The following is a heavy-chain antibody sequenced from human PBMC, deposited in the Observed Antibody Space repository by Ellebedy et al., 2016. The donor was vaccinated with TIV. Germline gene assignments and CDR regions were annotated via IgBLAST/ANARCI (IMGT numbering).Heavy chain of an antibody. CDR2: ISGYNGDT. Sequence: ASVKVSCKASGYTFTKYGISWVRQAPGQGLEWMGWISGYNGDTNYAQKFQGRVTMTIETFTNTVYMELRNPSFDDTAVYYCTRGFYEKFDPWGQGTPVTVS. CDR1: GYTFTKYG. CDR3: TRGFYEKFDP. D-gene: IGHD5/OR15-5a*01. J-gene: IGHJ5*02. V-gene: IGHV1-18*04.